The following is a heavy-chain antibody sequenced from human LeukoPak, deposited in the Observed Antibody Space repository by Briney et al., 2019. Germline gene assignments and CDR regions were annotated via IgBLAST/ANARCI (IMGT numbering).Heavy chain of an antibody. Sequence: PGGSLRLSCTASTFTFSDDYMGWIRQAPGKGPEWVSSISPGSSYKFCADSVEGRFTISRDDAKNSVYLQMNNLRVDDTAVYYCATERLGISEFWGQGSLVTVSS. CDR3: ATERLGISEF. V-gene: IGHV3-11*05. CDR1: TFTFSDDY. CDR2: ISPGSSYK. D-gene: IGHD6-13*01. J-gene: IGHJ4*02.